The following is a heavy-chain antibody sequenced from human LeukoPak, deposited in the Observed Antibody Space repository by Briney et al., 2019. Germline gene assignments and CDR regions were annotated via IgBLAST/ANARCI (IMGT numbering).Heavy chain of an antibody. CDR3: ARGGCSSTSCYGAPDY. Sequence: PSETLSLTCAVYGGSFSGYYWSWIRQPPGKGLEWIGEINHSGSTNYNPSLKSRVTISVDTSKNQFSLKLSSVTAADTAVYYCARGGCSSTSCYGAPDYWGRGTLVTVSS. D-gene: IGHD2-2*01. CDR1: GGSFSGYY. J-gene: IGHJ4*02. CDR2: INHSGST. V-gene: IGHV4-34*01.